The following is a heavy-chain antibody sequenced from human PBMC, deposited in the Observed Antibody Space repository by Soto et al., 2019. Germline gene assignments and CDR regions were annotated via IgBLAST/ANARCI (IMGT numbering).Heavy chain of an antibody. D-gene: IGHD2-15*01. CDR2: IYYSGTT. CDR3: ARSGKGYGGSYYYYYMDV. CDR1: GGSISSGGYY. J-gene: IGHJ6*03. Sequence: QVQLQESGPGLVKPSQTLSLTCTVSGGSISSGGYYWSWIRQHPVKGLEWIGYIYYSGTTYYNPSLKSRVTISVDTSKNPFSMKLSSVTAEDTAVYYWARSGKGYGGSYYYYYMDVWGNGTTVTVSS. V-gene: IGHV4-31*03.